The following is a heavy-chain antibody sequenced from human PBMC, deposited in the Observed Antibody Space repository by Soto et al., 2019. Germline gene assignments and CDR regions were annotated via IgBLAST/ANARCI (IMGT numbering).Heavy chain of an antibody. CDR2: ISSAVNT. CDR3: AKQVRDGTSSPYYFDY. D-gene: IGHD6-6*01. CDR1: GFTFSNYA. J-gene: IGHJ4*02. Sequence: LRLSCAGSGFTFSNYAMSWVRQAPGKGLEWVSAISSAVNTYYADSVKGRFTISRDNSKNTLSLQMNSLRAEDTAVYYCAKQVRDGTSSPYYFDYWGQGTLVTVSS. V-gene: IGHV3-23*01.